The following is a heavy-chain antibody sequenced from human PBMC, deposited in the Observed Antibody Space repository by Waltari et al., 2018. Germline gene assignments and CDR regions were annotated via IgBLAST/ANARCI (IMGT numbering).Heavy chain of an antibody. V-gene: IGHV3-74*01. CDR2: INSDGSST. CDR3: ARDRIWVAFDI. D-gene: IGHD3-16*01. CDR1: GFTFSSYW. Sequence: EVQLVESGGGLVQPGGSLRLSCAASGFTFSSYWMHWVRQAPGKELVWFASINSDGSSTSYADSVKVRFTISRDNAKNNLYLQMNSLRAEDTAVYYCARDRIWVAFDIWGQGTMVTVSS. J-gene: IGHJ3*02.